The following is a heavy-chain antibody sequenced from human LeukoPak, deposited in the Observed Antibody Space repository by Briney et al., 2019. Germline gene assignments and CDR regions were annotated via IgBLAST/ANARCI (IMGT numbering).Heavy chain of an antibody. CDR3: ARAVEITMIVVVSHFDY. Sequence: PSETLSLTCTVSGGSISSGDYYWSWTRQPPGKGLEWIGYIYYSGSTYYNPSLKSRVTISVDTSKNQFSLKLSSVTAADTPVYYCARAVEITMIVVVSHFDYWGQGTLVTVSS. V-gene: IGHV4-30-4*01. CDR1: GGSISSGDYY. D-gene: IGHD3-22*01. J-gene: IGHJ4*02. CDR2: IYYSGST.